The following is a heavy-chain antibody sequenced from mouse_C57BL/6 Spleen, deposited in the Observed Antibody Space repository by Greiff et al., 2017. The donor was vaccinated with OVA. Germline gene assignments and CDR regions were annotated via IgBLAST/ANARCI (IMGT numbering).Heavy chain of an antibody. V-gene: IGHV1-52*01. CDR1: GYTFTSYW. CDR2: IDPSDSET. D-gene: IGHD2-2*01. J-gene: IGHJ2*01. CDR3: ARRGYGYDYFDY. Sequence: VKLQQPGAELVRPGSSVKLSCKASGYTFTSYWMHWVKQRPIQGLEWIGNIDPSDSETHYNQKFKDKATLTVDKSSSTAYMQLSSLTSEDSAVYYCARRGYGYDYFDYWGQGTTLTVSS.